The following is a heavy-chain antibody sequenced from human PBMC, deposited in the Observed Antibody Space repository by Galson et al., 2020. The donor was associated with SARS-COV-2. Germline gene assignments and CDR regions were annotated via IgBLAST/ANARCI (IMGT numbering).Heavy chain of an antibody. CDR3: ARGDNDYGDYYFDY. D-gene: IGHD4-17*01. J-gene: IGHJ4*02. V-gene: IGHV3-13*01. CDR2: IGTAGDT. Sequence: GGSLRLSCSASGFTFSSYDMHWVRQATGKGLEWVSAIGTAGDTYYPGSVKGRFTISIENAKNSLYLQMNSLRAGDTAVYYCARGDNDYGDYYFDYRGQGTLVTVSS. CDR1: GFTFSSYD.